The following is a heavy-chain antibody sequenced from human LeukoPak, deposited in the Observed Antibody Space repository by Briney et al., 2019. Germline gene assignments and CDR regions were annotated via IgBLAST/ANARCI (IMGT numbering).Heavy chain of an antibody. V-gene: IGHV3-21*01. Sequence: KTGGSLRLSCAASGFTFSSYSMNWVRQAPGKGLEWVSSISSSSSYIYYADSVKGRFTISRDNAKNSLYLQMNSLRAEDTAVYYCARGPGYYYYGIDVWGQGTTVTVSS. CDR1: GFTFSSYS. J-gene: IGHJ6*02. CDR3: ARGPGYYYYGIDV. CDR2: ISSSSSYI.